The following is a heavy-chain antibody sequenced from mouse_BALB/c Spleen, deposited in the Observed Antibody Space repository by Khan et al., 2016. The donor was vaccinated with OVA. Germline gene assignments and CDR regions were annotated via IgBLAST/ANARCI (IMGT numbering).Heavy chain of an antibody. D-gene: IGHD2-14*01. Sequence: QVRLQQSGAELARPGASVKMSCKASGYTFTSYTIHWIKVRPGQGLEWIGFINPSNGNTNYNQKFKDKATLTADNSSTTVHMQLSSLTSDDSAVYNCVRDGAYHRNDGWFAYWGQGTLVTVSA. CDR2: INPSNGNT. CDR3: VRDGAYHRNDGWFAY. J-gene: IGHJ3*01. V-gene: IGHV1-4*01. CDR1: GYTFTSYT.